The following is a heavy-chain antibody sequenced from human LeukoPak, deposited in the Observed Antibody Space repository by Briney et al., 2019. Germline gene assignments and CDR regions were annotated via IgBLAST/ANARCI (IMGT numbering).Heavy chain of an antibody. CDR2: IRYDGSDK. D-gene: IGHD5-18*01. CDR1: GFTLRGYG. Sequence: PGGSLRLSCAASGFTLRGYGMHWVRQAPGKGLEWVAFIRYDGSDKSYADSVKGRFTISRDNAKNSLYLQMNSLRAEDTAVYYCARDSIQLVSGYYYYYYMDVWGKGTTVTVSS. CDR3: ARDSIQLVSGYYYYYYMDV. J-gene: IGHJ6*03. V-gene: IGHV3-30*02.